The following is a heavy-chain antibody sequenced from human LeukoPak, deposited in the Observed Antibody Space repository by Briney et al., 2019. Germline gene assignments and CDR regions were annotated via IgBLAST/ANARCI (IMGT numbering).Heavy chain of an antibody. Sequence: PSETLSLTCTVSGGSITSDYWSWIRQPAGKGLEWIGRIYSSGTTNYSPSLRSRITMSIDTSKNQFSLRLISVAAADSAIYYCARGVGAATHETFDIWGPGSMVTVSS. V-gene: IGHV4-4*07. CDR2: IYSSGTT. J-gene: IGHJ3*02. D-gene: IGHD2-15*01. CDR3: ARGVGAATHETFDI. CDR1: GGSITSDY.